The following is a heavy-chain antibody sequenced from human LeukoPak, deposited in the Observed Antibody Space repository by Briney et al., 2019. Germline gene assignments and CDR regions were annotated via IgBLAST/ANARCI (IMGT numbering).Heavy chain of an antibody. CDR2: IRSKANSYAT. Sequence: PGGSLRLSCAASGFTFSNAWMSWVRQASGKGLEWVGRIRSKANSYATAYAASVKGRFTISRDDSKNTAYLQMNSLKTEDTAVYYCTVINPYVWGSYRPHDAFDIWGQGTMVTVSS. J-gene: IGHJ3*02. CDR3: TVINPYVWGSYRPHDAFDI. V-gene: IGHV3-73*01. CDR1: GFTFSNAW. D-gene: IGHD3-16*02.